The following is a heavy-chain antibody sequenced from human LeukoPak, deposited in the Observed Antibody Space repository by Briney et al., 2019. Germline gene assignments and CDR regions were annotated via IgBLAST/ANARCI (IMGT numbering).Heavy chain of an antibody. Sequence: GGSLRPSSAPSLFTPTNYAMTSVRQAPGKGLEWVSSITRSGGNAYYVDSANGSFTISRDISKKKLFLQMKSRRAEDTDVYDCASPDNSRCYLYRCLSAWGQGTLVTVSS. D-gene: IGHD3-22*01. CDR1: LFTPTNYA. CDR2: ITRSGGNA. CDR3: ASPDNSRCYLYRCLSA. V-gene: IGHV3-23*01. J-gene: IGHJ5*02.